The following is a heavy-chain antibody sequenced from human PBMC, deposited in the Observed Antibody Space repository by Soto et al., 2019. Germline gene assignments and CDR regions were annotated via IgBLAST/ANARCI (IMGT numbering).Heavy chain of an antibody. J-gene: IGHJ5*02. D-gene: IGHD3-10*01. CDR3: AGGLLSYYGSGRYLGWFDP. Sequence: SSETLSLTCAVYGGSFSGDYWSWIRQPPGKGLEWIGEINHSGSTNYNPSLKSRVTISVDTSKNQFSLKLSSVTAADAAVSYCAGGLLSYYGSGRYLGWFDPWGQGTLVTVCS. CDR2: INHSGST. CDR1: GGSFSGDY. V-gene: IGHV4-34*01.